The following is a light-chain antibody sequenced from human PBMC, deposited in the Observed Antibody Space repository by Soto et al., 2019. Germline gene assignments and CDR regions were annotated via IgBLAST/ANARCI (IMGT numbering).Light chain of an antibody. CDR2: GAS. CDR3: QQANSFPLT. Sequence: DIQMTQSPSSVSASVGDRVTITCRASQDISSWLVWYQQKPGKAPNLLIFGASSLQNVVPSRFSGSRSGTDFTLTISSLQPEDFATYYCQQANSFPLTFGGGTKVESK. V-gene: IGKV1-12*01. J-gene: IGKJ4*01. CDR1: QDISSW.